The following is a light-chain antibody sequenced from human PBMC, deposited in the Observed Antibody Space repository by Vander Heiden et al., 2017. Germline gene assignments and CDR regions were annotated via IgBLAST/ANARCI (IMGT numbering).Light chain of an antibody. CDR2: EAS. CDR1: QSVSRL. J-gene: IGKJ2*02. Sequence: DTQMTQSPSTLSASVGDRVTITCRASQSVSRLLAWYQQKAGKAPNVLIYEASTLGSGVPSRFSGSGSGTEFTLTITSLQPDDFAIYYCQQYGTFPGTFGQGTKLEVK. CDR3: QQYGTFPGT. V-gene: IGKV1-5*03.